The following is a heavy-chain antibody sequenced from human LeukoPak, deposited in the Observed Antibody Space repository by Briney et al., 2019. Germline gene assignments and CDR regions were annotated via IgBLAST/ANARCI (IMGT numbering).Heavy chain of an antibody. Sequence: SETLSLTCTVSGGSISSTSYYWGWIRQPPGKGLEWIGNIYYSGGTYYNPSLKSRVTISVDTSKNQFSLKLSSVTAADTAVYYCARLNKPGWFDPWGQGTLVTVSS. CDR2: IYYSGGT. J-gene: IGHJ5*02. CDR3: ARLNKPGWFDP. D-gene: IGHD1-14*01. V-gene: IGHV4-39*01. CDR1: GGSISSTSYY.